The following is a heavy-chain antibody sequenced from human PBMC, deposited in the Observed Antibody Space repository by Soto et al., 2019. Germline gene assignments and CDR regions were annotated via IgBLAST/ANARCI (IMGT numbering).Heavy chain of an antibody. Sequence: GGSLRLCCAASGFTFSSYAMHWVRQAPGKGPEWVAVISYDGSNKYYADSVKGRFTISVDTSKNQFSLKLSSVIAADTAVYYCARRPGNYYMDAWGKGTTVTVSS. J-gene: IGHJ6*03. CDR3: ARRPGNYYMDA. CDR1: GFTFSSYA. CDR2: ISYDGSNK. V-gene: IGHV3-30-3*01.